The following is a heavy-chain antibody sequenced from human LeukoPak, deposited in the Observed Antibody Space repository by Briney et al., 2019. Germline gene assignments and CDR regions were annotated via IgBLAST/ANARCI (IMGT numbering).Heavy chain of an antibody. J-gene: IGHJ4*02. Sequence: EASVKVSCKASGYTFTSYGISWVRQAPGQGLEWMGWISAYNGNTNYAQKLQGRVTMTTDTSTSTAYMELRSLRSDDTAVYYCARDYLQRITMVRGVIITYAFDYWGQGTLVTVSS. CDR2: ISAYNGNT. V-gene: IGHV1-18*01. CDR1: GYTFTSYG. CDR3: ARDYLQRITMVRGVIITYAFDY. D-gene: IGHD3-10*01.